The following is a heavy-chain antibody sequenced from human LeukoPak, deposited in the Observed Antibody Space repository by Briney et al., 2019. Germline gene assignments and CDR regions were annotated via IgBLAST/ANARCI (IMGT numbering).Heavy chain of an antibody. CDR2: IYTSGST. V-gene: IGHV4-4*07. Sequence: SETLSLTCTVSGGSISSYYWSWIRQPAGKGLEWIGRIYTSGSTNYNPSLKSRVTISVDKSKNQFSLKLSSVTAADTAVYYCARVWWDAGAFDIWGQGTMVTVSS. CDR3: ARVWWDAGAFDI. J-gene: IGHJ3*02. D-gene: IGHD2-8*02. CDR1: GGSISSYY.